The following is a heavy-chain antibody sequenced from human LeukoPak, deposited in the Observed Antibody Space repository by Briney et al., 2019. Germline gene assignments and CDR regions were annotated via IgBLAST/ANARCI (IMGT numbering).Heavy chain of an antibody. CDR2: IYYSGST. J-gene: IGHJ6*02. Sequence: SETLSLTCTVSGGSISSYCWSWIRQPPGKGLEWIGYIYYSGSTNYNPSLKSRVTISVDTSKNQFSLKLSSVTAADTAVYYCARSPRLAVETRWFGMDVWGQGTTVTVSS. CDR1: GGSISSYC. V-gene: IGHV4-59*01. D-gene: IGHD4-23*01. CDR3: ARSPRLAVETRWFGMDV.